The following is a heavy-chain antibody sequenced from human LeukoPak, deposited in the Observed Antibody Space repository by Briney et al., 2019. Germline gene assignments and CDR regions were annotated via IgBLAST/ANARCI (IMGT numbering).Heavy chain of an antibody. V-gene: IGHV3-7*01. J-gene: IGHJ1*01. D-gene: IGHD3-16*02. CDR1: GFTFSSYW. CDR2: IKQDGSEK. CDR3: ASLYHDYVWGSFRLSHFQH. Sequence: GGSLRLSCAASGFTFSSYWMSWVRQAPGKGLEWVANIKQDGSEKYYVDSVKGRFTISRDNAKNSLYLQMNSLRAEDTAVYYCASLYHDYVWGSFRLSHFQHWGQGTLVTVSS.